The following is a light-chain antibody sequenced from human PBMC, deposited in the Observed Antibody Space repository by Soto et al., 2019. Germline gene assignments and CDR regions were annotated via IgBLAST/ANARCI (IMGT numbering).Light chain of an antibody. CDR1: QGIRND. CDR2: AAS. J-gene: IGKJ4*01. CDR3: LQHNSYPLT. Sequence: IQMTQSPASLSASVGDRSTMTCRASQGIRNDLGWYQQKPGKAPKRLIYAASSLQSGVPSRLSGSGSGTEFTLKISSLQPEEVATYYGLQHNSYPLTFGGGTKVDIK. V-gene: IGKV1-17*01.